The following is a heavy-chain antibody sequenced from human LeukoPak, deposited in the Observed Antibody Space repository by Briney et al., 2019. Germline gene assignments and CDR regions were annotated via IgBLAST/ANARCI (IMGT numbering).Heavy chain of an antibody. V-gene: IGHV5-51*01. CDR2: IYPGDSDT. D-gene: IGHD5-24*01. CDR1: GYSFASYW. J-gene: IGHJ4*02. Sequence: GESLQISCKASGYSFASYWIGWVRQMPGKGLEWMGIIYPGDSDTRHSPSFQGQVTISADKSISTAYLQWSSLKASDTAMYYCARAGGRDGYNWLVYWGQGTLVTVSS. CDR3: ARAGGRDGYNWLVY.